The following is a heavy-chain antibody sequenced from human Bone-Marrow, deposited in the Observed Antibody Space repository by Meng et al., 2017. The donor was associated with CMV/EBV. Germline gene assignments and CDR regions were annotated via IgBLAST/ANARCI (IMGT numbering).Heavy chain of an antibody. V-gene: IGHV3-23*01. CDR3: SKDVGCLEWLFVY. CDR2: ISGSGGST. Sequence: GESPKISCAASGFTFSSYAMSWVRQAPGKGLEWVSVISGSGGSTYYADSVKGRFTISRDNSKNTLYLQMNSLRAEDTAVYYCSKDVGCLEWLFVYWGQGTLVTVSS. CDR1: GFTFSSYA. J-gene: IGHJ4*02. D-gene: IGHD3-3*01.